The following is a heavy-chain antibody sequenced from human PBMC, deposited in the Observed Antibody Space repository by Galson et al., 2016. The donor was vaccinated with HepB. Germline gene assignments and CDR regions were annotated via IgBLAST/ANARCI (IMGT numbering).Heavy chain of an antibody. J-gene: IGHJ6*02. CDR1: GGSIATSSYY. V-gene: IGHV4-39*01. Sequence: SETLSLTCTVSGGSIATSSYYWGWIRQPPGKELEWIGSISYSGSTFYSPSLMRQVTVSVDTAKNQFSLKLRSVTAADTAVYYCARHTGAADYYDFGMDVWGQGTTVTVSS. CDR2: ISYSGST. CDR3: ARHTGAADYYDFGMDV. D-gene: IGHD6-25*01.